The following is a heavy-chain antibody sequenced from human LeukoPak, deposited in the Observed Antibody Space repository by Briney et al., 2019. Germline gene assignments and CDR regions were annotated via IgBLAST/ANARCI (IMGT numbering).Heavy chain of an antibody. D-gene: IGHD4-17*01. CDR3: ARVLYGDYLDY. Sequence: SETLSLTCTVSGGSVSSGSYYWSWIRQPPGKGLEWIGYIYYSGSTNYNPSLKSRVTISVDTSKNQFSLKLSSVTAADTAVYYCARVLYGDYLDYWGQGTLVTVSS. CDR2: IYYSGST. V-gene: IGHV4-61*01. J-gene: IGHJ4*02. CDR1: GGSVSSGSYY.